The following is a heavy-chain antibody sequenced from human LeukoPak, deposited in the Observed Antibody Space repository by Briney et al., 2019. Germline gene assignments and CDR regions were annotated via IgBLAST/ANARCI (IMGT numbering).Heavy chain of an antibody. CDR3: SRALGGGTTG. CDR2: ISGDGSST. V-gene: IGHV3-74*01. D-gene: IGHD3-3*01. J-gene: IGHJ4*02. Sequence: GGSMRLSCAGSGFTFSSDWMHWVRQAPGKGLVWISRISGDGSSTAYAGSVKGRFSISRDNAKNMLYLQMNSLRAEDTAIYYCSRALGGGTTGWGQGTLVTVS. CDR1: GFTFSSDW.